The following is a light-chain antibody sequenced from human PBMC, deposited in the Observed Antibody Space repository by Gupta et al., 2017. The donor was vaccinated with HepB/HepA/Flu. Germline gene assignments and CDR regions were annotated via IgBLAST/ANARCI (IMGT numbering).Light chain of an antibody. V-gene: IGKV1-5*03. CDR3: QQYVSQST. J-gene: IGKJ1*01. Sequence: IQMTQSPSTLSASAGDTVTITCRARQSIGDGLAWYQQKPGKAPNLLISTASNFETGVPSRFSGSGSGTEFTITISSLEPVEFAIYHCQQYVSQSTFGQGTKVQIK. CDR2: TAS. CDR1: QSIGDG.